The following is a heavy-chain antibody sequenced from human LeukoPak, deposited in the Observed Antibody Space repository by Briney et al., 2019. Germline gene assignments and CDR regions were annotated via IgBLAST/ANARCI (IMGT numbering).Heavy chain of an antibody. CDR3: EAFYYDESGLGDASDM. CDR2: IKEDGSEK. Sequence: GGSLRLSCAAPGITISSYWMSWVRQAPGKGLEWVANIKEDGSEKYYVDSVKGRFTISRDNAKKSLYLQMNRLRAEDTAVYYCEAFYYDESGLGDASDMWGQGTMVTVSS. V-gene: IGHV3-7*01. D-gene: IGHD3-16*01. CDR1: GITISSYW. J-gene: IGHJ3*02.